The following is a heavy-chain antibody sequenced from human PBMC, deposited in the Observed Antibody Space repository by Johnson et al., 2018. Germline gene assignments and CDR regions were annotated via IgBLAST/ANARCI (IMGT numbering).Heavy chain of an antibody. CDR3: ARARSWGIQLYYYYYGMDV. J-gene: IGHJ6*02. V-gene: IGHV3-33*01. CDR2: IWYDGSTK. D-gene: IGHD5-18*01. CDR1: GFTFSSYG. Sequence: QVQLVESGGGVVQPGRSLRLSCAASGFTFSSYGMHWVRQAPGKGLAWVAVIWYDGSTKYYADSVKGRFTISRDNSKNTRYLQMNSLRAEETAVYYCARARSWGIQLYYYYYGMDVWGQGTTVTVSS.